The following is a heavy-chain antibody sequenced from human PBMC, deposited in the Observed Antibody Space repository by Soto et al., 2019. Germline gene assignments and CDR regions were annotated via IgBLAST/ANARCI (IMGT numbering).Heavy chain of an antibody. CDR2: ISVVNGNT. CDR3: WRNGSGCVIDS. V-gene: IGHV1-18*01. Sequence: QVQLVQSGAELTKPGASVKVSCKTSGYTFTGYGINWVRQAPGHGLEWMGWISVVNGNTKYDQNIQDRVIITTDTSTSTSHMEQRSLLSDETAVYFCWRNGSGCVIDSWGQGTMLIVSS. CDR1: GYTFTGYG. D-gene: IGHD1-26*01. J-gene: IGHJ3*01.